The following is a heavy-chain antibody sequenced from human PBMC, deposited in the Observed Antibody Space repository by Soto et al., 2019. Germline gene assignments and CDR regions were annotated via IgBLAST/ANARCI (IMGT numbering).Heavy chain of an antibody. Sequence: GASVKVSCKASGYTFTRYGISWVRQAPGQGLEWMGWISGYNGDTNYAQKFQDRVSMTIDTSTGTAYMELRSLTSDDTAIYCCAKNGKPPYYYYGLDVWG. V-gene: IGHV1-18*01. CDR1: GYTFTRYG. D-gene: IGHD2-8*01. J-gene: IGHJ6*02. CDR2: ISGYNGDT. CDR3: AKNGKPPYYYYGLDV.